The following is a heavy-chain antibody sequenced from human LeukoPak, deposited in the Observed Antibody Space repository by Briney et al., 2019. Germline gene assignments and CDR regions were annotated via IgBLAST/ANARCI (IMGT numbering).Heavy chain of an antibody. CDR1: GFTFSSYA. CDR2: ISYDGSNK. J-gene: IGHJ4*02. D-gene: IGHD3-16*01. Sequence: GGSLRLSCAASGFTFSSYAMHWVRQAPGKGLEWVAVISYDGSNKYYADSVKGRFTISRDNSKNTLYLQMNSLRAEDTAVYYCASRGEWQLGSLDYWGQGTLVTVSS. V-gene: IGHV3-30-3*01. CDR3: ASRGEWQLGSLDY.